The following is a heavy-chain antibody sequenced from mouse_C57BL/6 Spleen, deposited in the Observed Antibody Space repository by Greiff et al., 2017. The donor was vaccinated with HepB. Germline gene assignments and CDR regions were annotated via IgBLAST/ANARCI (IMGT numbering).Heavy chain of an antibody. CDR2: IYPRSGNT. V-gene: IGHV1-81*01. Sequence: VQLQQSGAELARPGASVKLSCKASGYTFTSYGISWVKQRTGQGLEWIGEIYPRSGNTYYNEKFKGKATLTADKSSSTAYMELRSLTSADSAVYFCARRGIDYAMDYWGQGTSVTVSS. J-gene: IGHJ4*01. CDR3: ARRGIDYAMDY. CDR1: GYTFTSYG.